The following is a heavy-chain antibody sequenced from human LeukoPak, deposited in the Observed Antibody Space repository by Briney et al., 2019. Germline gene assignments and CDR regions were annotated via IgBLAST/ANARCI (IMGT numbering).Heavy chain of an antibody. CDR2: IGSSGSTT. D-gene: IGHD6-13*01. J-gene: IGHJ4*02. CDR1: GFTFSTYA. CDR3: AKLHSSSWYNPTDY. Sequence: GGSLTLSCVASGFTFSTYAMTWVRQAPGKGLEWVSGIGSSGSTTYYADSVKGRFTISRENSKNTVYLQMNSLGAEDTAVYYCAKLHSSSWYNPTDYWGQGTLVTVSS. V-gene: IGHV3-23*01.